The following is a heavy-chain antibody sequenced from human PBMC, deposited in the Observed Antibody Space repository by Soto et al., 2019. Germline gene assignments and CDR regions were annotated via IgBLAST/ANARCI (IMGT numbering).Heavy chain of an antibody. D-gene: IGHD2-2*01. J-gene: IGHJ6*02. CDR3: ARVVVVPAANYYYYGMDV. Sequence: ASVKVSSKASGYTFTGYYMHWVRQAPGQGLEWMGWINPNSGGTNYAQKFQGRVTMTRDTSISTAYMELSRLRSDDTAVYYCARVVVVPAANYYYYGMDVWGQGTTVTVSS. V-gene: IGHV1-2*02. CDR1: GYTFTGYY. CDR2: INPNSGGT.